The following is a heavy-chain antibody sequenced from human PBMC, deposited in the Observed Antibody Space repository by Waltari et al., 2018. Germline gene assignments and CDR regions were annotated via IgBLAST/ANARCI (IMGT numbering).Heavy chain of an antibody. CDR1: GGTFSSYA. V-gene: IGHV1-69*04. J-gene: IGHJ4*02. D-gene: IGHD3-10*01. Sequence: QVQLVQSGAEVKKPGSSVKVSCKASGGTFSSYAISWVRQAPGQGLEWMGRIIPSFGKANYAQKFQGRVTITADKSTSTAYMELSSLRSEDTAVYYCAGEKMVQGGRFDYWGQGTLVTVSS. CDR3: AGEKMVQGGRFDY. CDR2: IIPSFGKA.